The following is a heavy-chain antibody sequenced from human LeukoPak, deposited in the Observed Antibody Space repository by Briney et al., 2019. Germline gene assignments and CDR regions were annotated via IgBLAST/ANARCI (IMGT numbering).Heavy chain of an antibody. V-gene: IGHV3-7*01. CDR1: GFTFSNYW. Sequence: GGSLRLSCAASGFTFSNYWMSWVRQAPGKGLEWVAHIKQDGSEKHYVDSVKGRFTISRDNAKNSLYLQMNSLRAEDTAIYYCARGIPAVDYWGQGTLVTVSS. J-gene: IGHJ4*02. D-gene: IGHD6-25*01. CDR2: IKQDGSEK. CDR3: ARGIPAVDY.